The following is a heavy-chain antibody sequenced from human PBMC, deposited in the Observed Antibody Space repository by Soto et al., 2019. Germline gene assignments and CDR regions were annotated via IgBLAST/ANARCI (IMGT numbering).Heavy chain of an antibody. CDR2: IYYSGST. CDR1: GGSISSYY. D-gene: IGHD3-9*01. J-gene: IGHJ6*03. CDR3: ARLAGYSDKYYYYYYMDV. V-gene: IGHV4-59*01. Sequence: SETLSLTCTVSGGSISSYYWSWIRQPPGKGLEWIGYIYYSGSTNYNPSLKSRVTISVDTSKNQFSLKLSSVTAADTAVYYCARLAGYSDKYYYYYYMDVWGKGTTVTVSS.